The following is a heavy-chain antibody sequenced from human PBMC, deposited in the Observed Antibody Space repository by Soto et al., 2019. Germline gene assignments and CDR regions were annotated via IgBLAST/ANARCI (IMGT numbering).Heavy chain of an antibody. D-gene: IGHD3-9*01. Sequence: GGSLRLSCAASGFTFSSYGMHWVRQAPGKGLEWVAVISYDGSNKYYADSVKGRFTISRDNSKNTLYLQMNSLRAEDTAVYYCAKPPILTGYYSRDYMDVWGKGTTVTVSS. J-gene: IGHJ6*03. CDR3: AKPPILTGYYSRDYMDV. CDR2: ISYDGSNK. CDR1: GFTFSSYG. V-gene: IGHV3-30*18.